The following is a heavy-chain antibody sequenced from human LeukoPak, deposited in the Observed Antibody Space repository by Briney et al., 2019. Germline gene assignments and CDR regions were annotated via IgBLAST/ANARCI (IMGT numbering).Heavy chain of an antibody. Sequence: PSETLSLTCTVSGGSISIGSYYGSWIRQPAGKGLEWIGRIYTSGSTNYNPSLKSRVTISVDTSKNQFYLKLSSVTAADTAVYYCARCMVYANWFDPWGQGTLVTVSS. CDR3: ARCMVYANWFDP. J-gene: IGHJ5*02. V-gene: IGHV4-61*02. D-gene: IGHD2-8*01. CDR1: GGSISIGSYY. CDR2: IYTSGST.